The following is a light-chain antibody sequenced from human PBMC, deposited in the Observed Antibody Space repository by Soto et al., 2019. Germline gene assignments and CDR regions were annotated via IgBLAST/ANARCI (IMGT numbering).Light chain of an antibody. V-gene: IGLV1-40*01. J-gene: IGLJ1*01. CDR2: GNS. CDR3: QSYDSSLSGV. Sequence: QSVLTQPPSVSVAPGQRVTISCTGSSSNIGAGYDVHWYQQLPGTAPKVLIYGNSNRPSGVPDRFSGSKSGTSASLAITGLQAEDEADYYCQSYDSSLSGVFGTGTKVTVL. CDR1: SSNIGAGYD.